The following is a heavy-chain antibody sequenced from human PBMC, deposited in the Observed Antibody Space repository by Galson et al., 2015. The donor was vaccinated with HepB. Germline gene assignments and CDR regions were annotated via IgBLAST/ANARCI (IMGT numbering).Heavy chain of an antibody. CDR1: GYTFTGYY. D-gene: IGHD2-2*02. J-gene: IGHJ4*02. Sequence: SVKVSCKASGYTFTGYYMHWVRQAPGQGLEWMGWINPNSGGTNYAQKFQGRVTMTRDTSISTAYMELSRLRSDDTAVYYCARDSPLYCSSTSCYSDQFDYWGQGTLVTVSS. V-gene: IGHV1-2*02. CDR3: ARDSPLYCSSTSCYSDQFDY. CDR2: INPNSGGT.